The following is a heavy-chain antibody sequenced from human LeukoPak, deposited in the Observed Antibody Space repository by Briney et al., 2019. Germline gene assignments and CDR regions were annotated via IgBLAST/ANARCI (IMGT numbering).Heavy chain of an antibody. Sequence: SETLSLTCAVYGGSFSGYYWSWIRQPPGKGLEWIGEINHSGSTNYNPSLKSRVTISVDTSKNQFSPKLSSVTAADTAVYYCAGERRTPYCSGGSCYVWGQGTLVTVSS. CDR2: INHSGST. D-gene: IGHD2-15*01. CDR1: GGSFSGYY. V-gene: IGHV4-34*01. CDR3: AGERRTPYCSGGSCYV. J-gene: IGHJ4*02.